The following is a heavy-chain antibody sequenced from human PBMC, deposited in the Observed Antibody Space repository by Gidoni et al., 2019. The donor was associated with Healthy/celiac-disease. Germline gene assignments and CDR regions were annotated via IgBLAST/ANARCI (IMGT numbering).Heavy chain of an antibody. CDR2: IYYSGST. Sequence: QLQLQESGPGLVKPSETLSLTCTVSGGSISSSSYYWGWIRQPPGKGLEWIGSIYYSGSTYYNPSLKSRVTISVDTSKNQFSLKLSSVTAADTAVYYCARHVIGDIVVVPAAIGLGWFDPWGQGTLVTVSS. CDR1: GGSISSSSYY. D-gene: IGHD2-2*01. CDR3: ARHVIGDIVVVPAAIGLGWFDP. V-gene: IGHV4-39*01. J-gene: IGHJ5*02.